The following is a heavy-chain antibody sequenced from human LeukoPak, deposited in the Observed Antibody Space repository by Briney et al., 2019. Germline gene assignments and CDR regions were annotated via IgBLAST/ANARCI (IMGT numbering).Heavy chain of an antibody. CDR1: GFTFSSYA. Sequence: GGSLRLPCAASGFTFSSYAMHWVRQAPGKGLEWVAVISYDGSNKYYADSVKGRFTISRDNSKNTLYLQMSSLRAEDTAVYYCARDQNSSWYTSLVDFDYWGQGTLVTVSS. CDR2: ISYDGSNK. D-gene: IGHD6-13*01. V-gene: IGHV3-30*04. J-gene: IGHJ4*02. CDR3: ARDQNSSWYTSLVDFDY.